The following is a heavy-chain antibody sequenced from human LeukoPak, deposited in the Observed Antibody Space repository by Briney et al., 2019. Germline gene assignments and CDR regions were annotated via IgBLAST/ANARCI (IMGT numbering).Heavy chain of an antibody. D-gene: IGHD6-6*01. J-gene: IGHJ4*02. V-gene: IGHV4-34*01. Sequence: PSETLSLTCAVYGGSFSGYYWSWIRQPPGKGLEWIGEINHSGSTNYNPSLKSRVTISVDTSKNQFSLKLSSVTAADTAVYYCASRPAVEYSSSSPYYFDYWGQGTLVTVSS. CDR1: GGSFSGYY. CDR3: ASRPAVEYSSSSPYYFDY. CDR2: INHSGST.